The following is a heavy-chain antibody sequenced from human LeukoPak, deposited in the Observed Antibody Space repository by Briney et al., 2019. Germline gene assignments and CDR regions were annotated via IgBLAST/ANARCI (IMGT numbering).Heavy chain of an antibody. V-gene: IGHV1-69*04. CDR1: GGTFSSYA. CDR3: ARVAAARPRWFDP. J-gene: IGHJ5*02. CDR2: IIPILGIA. Sequence: ASVKVFCKASGGTFSSYAISWVRQAPGQGLEWMGRIIPILGIANYAQKFQGRVTITADKSTSTAYMELSSLRSEDTAVYYCARVAAARPRWFDPWGQGTLVTVSS. D-gene: IGHD6-6*01.